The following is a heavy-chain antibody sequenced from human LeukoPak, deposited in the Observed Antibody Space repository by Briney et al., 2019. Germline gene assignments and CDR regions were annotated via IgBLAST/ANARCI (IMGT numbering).Heavy chain of an antibody. D-gene: IGHD5-12*01. CDR3: ARGTISIEYYFDY. J-gene: IGHJ4*02. Sequence: GGSLRLSCAASGFTVSSNYMSWVRQAPGKGLEWVSVIYSGGSTYYADSVKGRFTISRDNSKNTLYLQMNSLRAEDAAVYYCARGTISIEYYFDYWGQGTLVTVSS. CDR1: GFTVSSNY. V-gene: IGHV3-53*01. CDR2: IYSGGST.